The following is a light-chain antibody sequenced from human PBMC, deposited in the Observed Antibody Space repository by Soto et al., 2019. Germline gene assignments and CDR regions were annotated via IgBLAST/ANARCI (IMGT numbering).Light chain of an antibody. V-gene: IGLV2-14*02. CDR1: SSDVGSYNL. CDR3: CSLTTSHTYV. CDR2: HVT. J-gene: IGLJ1*01. Sequence: QSVLTQPASVSGSPGQSITISCTGTSSDVGSYNLVSWFQQHPGKAPKLLIYHVTYRPSGVSNRYSGSKSGNSASLTISGLQADDEADYYCCSLTTSHTYVFGSGTKVTV.